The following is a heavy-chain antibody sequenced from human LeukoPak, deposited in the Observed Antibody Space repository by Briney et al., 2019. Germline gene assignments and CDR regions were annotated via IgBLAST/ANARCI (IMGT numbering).Heavy chain of an antibody. D-gene: IGHD3-16*02. Sequence: GGTLRLSCAASGFTFSSYGMSWVRQAPGKGLEWVSAISGSGGSTYYADSVKGRFTISRDNSKNTLYLQMNSLRAEDTAVYYCAKGGVIAPFDYWGQGALVTVSS. CDR1: GFTFSSYG. CDR3: AKGGVIAPFDY. V-gene: IGHV3-23*01. CDR2: ISGSGGST. J-gene: IGHJ4*02.